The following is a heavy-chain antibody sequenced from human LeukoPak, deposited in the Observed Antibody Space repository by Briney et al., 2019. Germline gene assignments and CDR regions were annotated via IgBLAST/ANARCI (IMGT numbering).Heavy chain of an antibody. CDR3: ARELGDILTGYYPVAIEYGMDV. CDR1: GGTFSSYA. CDR2: IIPIFGTA. J-gene: IGHJ6*02. V-gene: IGHV1-69*13. Sequence: SVQVSCKASGGTFSSYAISWVRQAPGQGLEWMGGIIPIFGTANYAQKFQGRVTITADESTSTAYMELSSLRSEDTAVYYCARELGDILTGYYPVAIEYGMDVWGQGTTVTVSS. D-gene: IGHD3-9*01.